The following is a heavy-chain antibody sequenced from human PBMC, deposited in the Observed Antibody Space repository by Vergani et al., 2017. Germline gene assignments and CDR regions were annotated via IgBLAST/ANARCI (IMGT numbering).Heavy chain of an antibody. CDR1: GFTFGDYA. Sequence: EVQLVESGGGLVKPGRSLRLSCTASGFTFGDYAMSWFRQAPGKGLEWVGFIRSKAYGGTTEYAVSVKGRFTISRDDSKSIAYLQMNSLKTEDTAVYYCTRIIHYYDSRGKNAFDIWGQGTMVTVSS. J-gene: IGHJ3*02. D-gene: IGHD3-22*01. CDR3: TRIIHYYDSRGKNAFDI. CDR2: IRSKAYGGTT. V-gene: IGHV3-49*05.